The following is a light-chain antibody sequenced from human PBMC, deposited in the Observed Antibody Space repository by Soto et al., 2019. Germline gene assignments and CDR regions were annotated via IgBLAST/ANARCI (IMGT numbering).Light chain of an antibody. V-gene: IGLV1-40*01. Sequence: QSVLTQPPSVSGAPGQRVTISCTGSSSKIGAGYDVHWYQQFPGTTPKFLIYGNTNRPSGVPDRFSASKSGTSASLDITGLQAEDEAEYFCQSYDSSLTVGFGGGT. CDR2: GNT. CDR1: SSKIGAGYD. CDR3: QSYDSSLTVG. J-gene: IGLJ2*01.